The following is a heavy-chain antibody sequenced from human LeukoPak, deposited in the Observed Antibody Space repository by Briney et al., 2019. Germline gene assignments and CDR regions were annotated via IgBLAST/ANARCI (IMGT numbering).Heavy chain of an antibody. CDR3: AREWQGGIAAAGTRIEGDY. J-gene: IGHJ4*02. Sequence: GGSLRLSCAVSGFSVSSYWMTWVRQAPGKGLEWVANIKQDGSEKNYVDSVKGRFTISRDNAENSLFLQMNSLRVEDTAVYYCAREWQGGIAAAGTRIEGDYWGQGTLVAVSS. D-gene: IGHD6-13*01. V-gene: IGHV3-7*01. CDR2: IKQDGSEK. CDR1: GFSVSSYW.